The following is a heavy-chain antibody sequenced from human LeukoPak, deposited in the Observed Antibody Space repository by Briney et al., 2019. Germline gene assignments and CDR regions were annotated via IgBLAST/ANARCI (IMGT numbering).Heavy chain of an antibody. CDR2: ISGSGGST. Sequence: GGSLRLSCAASGFTFSSCAMSWVRQAPGKGLEWVSVISGSGGSTYYADSVKGRFTISRDNSKNTLYLQMNSLRAEDTAVYYCAKLLSSTYVKSPSDYWGQGTLVTVSS. CDR3: AKLLSSTYVKSPSDY. J-gene: IGHJ4*02. V-gene: IGHV3-23*01. D-gene: IGHD2-2*01. CDR1: GFTFSSCA.